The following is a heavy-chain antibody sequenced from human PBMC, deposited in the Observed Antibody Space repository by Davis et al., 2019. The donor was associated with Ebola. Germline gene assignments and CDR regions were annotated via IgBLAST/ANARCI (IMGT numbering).Heavy chain of an antibody. CDR3: TRHGGL. Sequence: PGGSLRLSCAVSGFTFGRHWMTWVRQASGKGLEWVGRIRSKANSYATAYAASVKGRFTISRDDSKNTAYLQMNSLKTEDTAVYYCTRHGGLWGQGTLVTVSS. D-gene: IGHD3-10*01. CDR2: IRSKANSYAT. J-gene: IGHJ4*02. CDR1: GFTFGRHW. V-gene: IGHV3-73*01.